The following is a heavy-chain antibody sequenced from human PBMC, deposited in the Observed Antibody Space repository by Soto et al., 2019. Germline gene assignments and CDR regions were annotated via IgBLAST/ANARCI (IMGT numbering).Heavy chain of an antibody. V-gene: IGHV2-5*02. CDR1: GFSLTTSGVG. D-gene: IGHD6-19*01. J-gene: IGHJ4*02. CDR3: AQVRECYSSGWPYY. Sequence: QITLKESGPTLVKPTQTLTLTCTFSGFSLTTSGVGVGWIRQPPGKALEWLALIYWDDDKRYSPSLNTRVTSTKDTSQNQLVLTLTNMNPVDTGTYYCAQVRECYSSGWPYYWGQGTLVTVSS. CDR2: IYWDDDK.